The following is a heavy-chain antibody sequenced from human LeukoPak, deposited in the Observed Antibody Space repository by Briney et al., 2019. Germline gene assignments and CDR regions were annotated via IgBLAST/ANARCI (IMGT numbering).Heavy chain of an antibody. CDR3: ARGEGVYAQYAFDI. V-gene: IGHV1-2*02. D-gene: IGHD2-8*01. Sequence: ASVKVSCKASGYTFTGYYMHWVRQAPGQGLEWMGWINPNSGGTNYAQKFQGRVTMTGDTSISTAYMELSRLRSDDTAVYYCARGEGVYAQYAFDIWGQGTMVTVSS. CDR1: GYTFTGYY. J-gene: IGHJ3*02. CDR2: INPNSGGT.